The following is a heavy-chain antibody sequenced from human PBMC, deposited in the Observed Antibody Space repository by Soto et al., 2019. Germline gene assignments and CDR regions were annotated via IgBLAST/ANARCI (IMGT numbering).Heavy chain of an antibody. J-gene: IGHJ5*01. D-gene: IGHD3-9*01. CDR1: GYTFTHYG. CDR2: ISAYNGNR. Sequence: QVQLLQSGAEVKKPGASVKVSCKASGYTFTHYGITWLRQAPGQGPEWMGWISAYNGNRDYAQNLQDRVTMTTDTSTSTAYMELRSLRSDDTAVYYCARPQNDISTDSYTTFFDSWGQGNLVTVSS. CDR3: ARPQNDISTDSYTTFFDS. V-gene: IGHV1-18*01.